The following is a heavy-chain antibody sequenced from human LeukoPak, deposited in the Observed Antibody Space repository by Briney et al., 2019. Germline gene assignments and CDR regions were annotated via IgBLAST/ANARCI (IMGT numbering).Heavy chain of an antibody. CDR3: ARDEPPTGTTRYGMDV. J-gene: IGHJ6*02. Sequence: GASVKVSCKASGGTFSSYAISWVRQAPGQGLEWMGRIIPILGIANYAQKFQGRVTITADKSTSTAYMELSSLRSEDTAVYYCARDEPPTGTTRYGMDVWGQGTTDTVSS. CDR2: IIPILGIA. D-gene: IGHD1-1*01. CDR1: GGTFSSYA. V-gene: IGHV1-69*04.